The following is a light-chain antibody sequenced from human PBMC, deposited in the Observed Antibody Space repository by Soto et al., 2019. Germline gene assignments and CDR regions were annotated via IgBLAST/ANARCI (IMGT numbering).Light chain of an antibody. CDR1: SSDVGGYNY. CDR3: ASYTSSSPPYVV. CDR2: DVS. J-gene: IGLJ2*01. Sequence: QSALTQPASVSASPGQSITISCTGASSDVGGYNYVSWYQQHPGKAPKLIISDVSNRPSGVSNRFSGSKSGSTASLTISGLHSEDEADYYCASYTSSSPPYVVFGGGTKLTVL. V-gene: IGLV2-14*03.